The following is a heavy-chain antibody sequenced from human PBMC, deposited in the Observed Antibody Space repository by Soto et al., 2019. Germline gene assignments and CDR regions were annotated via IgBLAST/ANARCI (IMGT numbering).Heavy chain of an antibody. Sequence: QVQLVQSGAEVKKPGASVKVSCKASGYTFTNYYIHWVRQAPGQGLEWMGWIDGDSGDTKDAQKFQGWVTMTRDTSITTAYMELSTLTSDDTAVYYCARTPNNGRAGVYGMDVWGQGTTVTVSS. J-gene: IGHJ6*02. CDR3: ARTPNNGRAGVYGMDV. CDR2: IDGDSGDT. D-gene: IGHD2-8*01. CDR1: GYTFTNYY. V-gene: IGHV1-2*04.